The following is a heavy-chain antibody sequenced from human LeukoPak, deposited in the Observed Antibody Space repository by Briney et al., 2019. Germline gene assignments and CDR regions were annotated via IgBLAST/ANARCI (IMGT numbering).Heavy chain of an antibody. V-gene: IGHV3-11*04. D-gene: IGHD6-19*01. CDR2: ISSSGSTI. CDR3: ARVPYSSGWYGYFDY. CDR1: GFTFSDYY. J-gene: IGHJ4*02. Sequence: GGSLRLSCAASGFTFSDYYMSWIRQAPGKGLEWVSYISSSGSTIYYADSAKGRFTISRDNAKNSLYLQMNSLRAEDTAVYYCARVPYSSGWYGYFDYWGQGTLVTVSS.